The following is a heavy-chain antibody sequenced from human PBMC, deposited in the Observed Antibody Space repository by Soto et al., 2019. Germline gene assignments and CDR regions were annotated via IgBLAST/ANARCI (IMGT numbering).Heavy chain of an antibody. J-gene: IGHJ4*02. Sequence: GGSLRLSCAASGFTFSDYYMSWIRQAPGKGLEWVSYISSSSSYTNYADSVKGRFTISRDNAKNSLYLQMSSLRAEDTAVYYCARVLSGYIAMAPFDYWGQGTLVTVSS. CDR2: ISSSSSYT. CDR1: GFTFSDYY. D-gene: IGHD5-18*01. V-gene: IGHV3-11*06. CDR3: ARVLSGYIAMAPFDY.